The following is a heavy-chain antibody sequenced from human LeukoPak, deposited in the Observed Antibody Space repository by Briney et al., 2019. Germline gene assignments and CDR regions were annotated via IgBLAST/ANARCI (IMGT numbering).Heavy chain of an antibody. CDR1: GFAFSSYA. V-gene: IGHV3-23*01. D-gene: IGHD3-10*01. Sequence: PGGSLRLSCAASGFAFSSYAMSWVRQAPGKGLEWVSAISGSGGSTYHADSVKGRFTISRDNPKNTLYLQMNSLRAEDTAVYYCAKEGQRSSGSYYVYWGQGTLVTVSS. CDR2: ISGSGGST. CDR3: AKEGQRSSGSYYVY. J-gene: IGHJ4*02.